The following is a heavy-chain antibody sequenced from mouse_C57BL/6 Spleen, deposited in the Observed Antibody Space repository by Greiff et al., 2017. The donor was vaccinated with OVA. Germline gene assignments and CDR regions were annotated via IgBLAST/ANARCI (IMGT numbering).Heavy chain of an antibody. D-gene: IGHD1-1*01. CDR2: ISYDGSN. CDR1: GYSITSGYY. J-gene: IGHJ2*01. CDR3: ASIIYSYYFDY. V-gene: IGHV3-6*01. Sequence: VQLKESGPGLVKPSQSLSLTCSVTGYSITSGYYWNWIRQFPGNKLEWMGYISYDGSNNYNPSLKNRISITRDTSKNQFFLKLNSVTTEDTATYYCASIIYSYYFDYWGQGTTLTVSS.